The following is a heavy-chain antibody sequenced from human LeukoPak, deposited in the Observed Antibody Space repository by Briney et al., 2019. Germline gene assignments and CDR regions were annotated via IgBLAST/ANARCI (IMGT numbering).Heavy chain of an antibody. V-gene: IGHV1-69*13. J-gene: IGHJ6*03. CDR2: IIPIFGTA. D-gene: IGHD3-10*01. CDR3: ARMGVLGFGELLWRPYYYYYMDV. Sequence: SVKVSCKASGGTFSSYAISWVRQAPGQGLEWMGGIIPIFGTANYAQKFQGRVTITADESTSTAYMGLSSLRSEDTAVYYCARMGVLGFGELLWRPYYYYYMDVWGKGTTVTVSS. CDR1: GGTFSSYA.